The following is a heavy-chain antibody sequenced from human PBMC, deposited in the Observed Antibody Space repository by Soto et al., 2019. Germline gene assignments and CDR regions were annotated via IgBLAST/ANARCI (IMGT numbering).Heavy chain of an antibody. CDR2: IIPIFGTA. V-gene: IGHV1-69*06. CDR1: GGTFISYA. J-gene: IGHJ6*02. Sequence: SVKVSCKASGGTFISYAISWVRQAPGQGLEWMGGIIPIFGTANYAQKFQGRVTITADKSTSTAYMELSSLRSEDTAVYYCASYVDSTIFGVVHHLGYYYYYGMDVWGQGSTVTVSS. D-gene: IGHD3-3*01. CDR3: ASYVDSTIFGVVHHLGYYYYYGMDV.